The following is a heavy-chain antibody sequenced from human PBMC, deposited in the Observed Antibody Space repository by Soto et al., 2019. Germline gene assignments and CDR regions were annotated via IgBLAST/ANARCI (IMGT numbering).Heavy chain of an antibody. CDR1: GGSISTSSYH. CDR3: ARSYCSSTICSNLFDP. CDR2: IYDSGNT. J-gene: IGHJ5*02. D-gene: IGHD2-2*01. V-gene: IGHV4-39*01. Sequence: SETLSLTCTVPGGSISTSSYHWGWIRQPPGKGLEWIANIYDSGNTYNNPSLKSRVTISVDTSKNQFSLKLTSVTAADTAIYYCARSYCSSTICSNLFDPWGQGTLVTVSS.